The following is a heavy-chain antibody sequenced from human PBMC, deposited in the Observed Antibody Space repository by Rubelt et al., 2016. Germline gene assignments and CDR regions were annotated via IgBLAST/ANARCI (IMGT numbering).Heavy chain of an antibody. V-gene: IGHV1-3*01. CDR1: GYTFPSYD. Sequence: QVQLVQSGAEVKKPGASVKVTCKASGYTFPSYDLHWVRQAPGQRPEWMGWINSVTGDTKYSQKFQGRVTITVDTSATTTYSELSSLRSEDTAIYYCARDFGLGNAFDIWGQGTVVTVSS. CDR2: INSVTGDT. CDR3: ARDFGLGNAFDI. D-gene: IGHD3/OR15-3a*01. J-gene: IGHJ3*02.